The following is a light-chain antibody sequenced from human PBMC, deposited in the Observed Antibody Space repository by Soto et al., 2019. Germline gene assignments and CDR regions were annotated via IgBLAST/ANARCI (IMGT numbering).Light chain of an antibody. CDR2: DAS. Sequence: EIVLTQSPATLSLSPGERATLSCRASQSVSSYLAWYQQKPGQAPRLLIYDASNRATGIPARLSGSGSGTDLTLPISSLEPEDFAVYYCQQRSNWPPFTFGPGTKVDIK. J-gene: IGKJ3*01. CDR1: QSVSSY. CDR3: QQRSNWPPFT. V-gene: IGKV3-11*01.